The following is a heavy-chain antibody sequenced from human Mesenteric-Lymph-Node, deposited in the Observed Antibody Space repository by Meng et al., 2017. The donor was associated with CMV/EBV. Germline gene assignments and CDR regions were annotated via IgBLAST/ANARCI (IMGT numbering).Heavy chain of an antibody. J-gene: IGHJ6*02. V-gene: IGHV3-49*04. Sequence: GESLKISCAASGFTVSTSYMSWVRQAPGKGLEWVGFIRSKAYGGTTEYAASVKGRFTISRDDSKSIAYLQMNSLKTEDTAVYYCTKSIGFYDFWSGTHYGMDVWGQGTTVTVSS. D-gene: IGHD3-3*01. CDR3: TKSIGFYDFWSGTHYGMDV. CDR1: GFTVSTSY. CDR2: IRSKAYGGTT.